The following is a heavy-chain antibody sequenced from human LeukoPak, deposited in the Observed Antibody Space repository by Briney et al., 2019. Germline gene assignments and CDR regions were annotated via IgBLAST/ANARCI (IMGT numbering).Heavy chain of an antibody. CDR3: ARPSDWGRDY. CDR2: IRYDGSNK. CDR1: GFTFSNYG. V-gene: IGHV3-30*02. D-gene: IGHD7-27*01. J-gene: IGHJ4*02. Sequence: GGSLRLSCAASGFTFSNYGMHWVRQAPGKGLEWLTFIRYDGSNKYYTDSLKGRITISRDNSKNTLYLQMNSLRAEDTAVYYCARPSDWGRDYWGQGTLVTVSS.